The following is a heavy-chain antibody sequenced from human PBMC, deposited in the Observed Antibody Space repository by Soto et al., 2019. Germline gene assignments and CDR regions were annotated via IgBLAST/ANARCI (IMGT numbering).Heavy chain of an antibody. Sequence: QVQLVESGGGVVQPGRSLRLSCAASGFTLSSYGMHWVRQAPGKGLEWVAVISYDGSNKYYADSVKGRFTISRDNSKNTLYLQMNSLRAEDTAVYYCAKDREGLVVVVAATLFDYWGQGTLVTVSS. CDR1: GFTLSSYG. J-gene: IGHJ4*02. CDR2: ISYDGSNK. D-gene: IGHD2-15*01. CDR3: AKDREGLVVVVAATLFDY. V-gene: IGHV3-30*18.